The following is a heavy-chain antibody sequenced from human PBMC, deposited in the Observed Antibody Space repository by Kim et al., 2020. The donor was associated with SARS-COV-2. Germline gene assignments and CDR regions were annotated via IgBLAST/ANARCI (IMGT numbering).Heavy chain of an antibody. CDR2: ISAYNGNT. J-gene: IGHJ5*02. Sequence: ASVKVSCKASGYTFTSYGISWVRQAPGQGLEWMGWISAYNGNTNYAQKLQGRVTMTTDTSTSTAYMELRSLRSDDTAVYYCARGHSNMVRGFGFSWFDPWGQGTLVTVSS. CDR1: GYTFTSYG. D-gene: IGHD3-10*01. CDR3: ARGHSNMVRGFGFSWFDP. V-gene: IGHV1-18*01.